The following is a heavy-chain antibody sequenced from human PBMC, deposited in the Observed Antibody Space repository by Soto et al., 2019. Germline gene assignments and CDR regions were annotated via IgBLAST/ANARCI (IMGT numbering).Heavy chain of an antibody. J-gene: IGHJ6*02. Sequence: GGSLRLSCAASGFTFSSYGMHWVRKAPGKGLEWVAVISYDGSNKYYADSVKGRFTISRDNSKNTLYLQMNSLRAEDTAVYYCAKDWGSGSYGYYYYYYGMEVWGQGTTVTVSS. CDR2: ISYDGSNK. CDR3: AKDWGSGSYGYYYYYYGMEV. D-gene: IGHD3-10*01. CDR1: GFTFSSYG. V-gene: IGHV3-30*18.